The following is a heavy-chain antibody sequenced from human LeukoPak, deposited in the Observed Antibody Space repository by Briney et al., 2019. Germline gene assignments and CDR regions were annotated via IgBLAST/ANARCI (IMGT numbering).Heavy chain of an antibody. J-gene: IGHJ4*02. CDR1: GFTFSSYA. D-gene: IGHD3-22*01. V-gene: IGHV3-23*01. CDR3: ARDLDSSGYYHVVDS. CDR2: IGTSGRT. Sequence: GGSLRLSCADSGFTFSSYAMSWVRQAPGKGLEWVSLIGTSGRTHYADSVQGRFTISRDNSKNTLSLHMNSLRAEDTAVYYCARDLDSSGYYHVVDSWGQGALVTVSS.